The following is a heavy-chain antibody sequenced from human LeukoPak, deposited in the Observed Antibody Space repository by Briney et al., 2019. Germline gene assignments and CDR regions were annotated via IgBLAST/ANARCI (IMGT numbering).Heavy chain of an antibody. Sequence: SETLSLTCTVSGGSISSYYWSWIRQPPGKGLEWIGYIYYSGSTYYNPSLKSRVTISVDTSKNQFSLKLSSVTAADTAVYYCARGGITIFGVVSPDYWGQGTLVTVSS. J-gene: IGHJ4*02. CDR3: ARGGITIFGVVSPDY. D-gene: IGHD3-3*01. CDR2: IYYSGST. CDR1: GGSISSYY. V-gene: IGHV4-59*12.